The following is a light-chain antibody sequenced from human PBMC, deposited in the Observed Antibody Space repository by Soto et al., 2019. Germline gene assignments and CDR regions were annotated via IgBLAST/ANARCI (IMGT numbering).Light chain of an antibody. CDR1: QSIGNK. CDR2: DAS. V-gene: IGKV3-15*01. Sequence: EIVMTQSPATLSASPGERATLSCRASQSIGNKLAWYQQKPGQAPRLLISDASTRAAGIPGRFSGSGSGSEFTLTISSLQSEDFAVYYCQQYNNWLITFGQGTRLEIK. J-gene: IGKJ5*01. CDR3: QQYNNWLIT.